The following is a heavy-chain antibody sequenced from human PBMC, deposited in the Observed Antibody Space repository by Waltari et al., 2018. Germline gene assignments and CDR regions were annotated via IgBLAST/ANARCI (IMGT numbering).Heavy chain of an antibody. D-gene: IGHD3-3*01. CDR3: ARHWTGLRFLEWLLTNYFDY. J-gene: IGHJ4*02. CDR1: GGSFSGYY. V-gene: IGHV4-34*01. CDR2: INHSGSP. Sequence: QVQLQQWGAGLLKPSETLSLTCAVYGGSFSGYYWSWIRQPPGKGLEWIGEINHSGSPNYHPSLKSRVTISVDTSKNQFSLKLSSVTAADTAVYYCARHWTGLRFLEWLLTNYFDYWGQGTLVTVSS.